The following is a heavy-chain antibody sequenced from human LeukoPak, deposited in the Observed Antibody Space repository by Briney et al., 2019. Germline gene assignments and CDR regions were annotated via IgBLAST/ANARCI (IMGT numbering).Heavy chain of an antibody. D-gene: IGHD2-2*01. Sequence: GSGPTLVNLTQTLTLTCTFSGFSLSTSGGGVGWIRQPPGKALEWLALIYWDDDKRYSTSLKSRLTITKATSKKQVVLTMTNMDPVDTATYYCAHNAITSCSFDYWGQGTLVTVSS. CDR1: GFSLSTSGGG. CDR2: IYWDDDK. J-gene: IGHJ4*02. V-gene: IGHV2-5*02. CDR3: AHNAITSCSFDY.